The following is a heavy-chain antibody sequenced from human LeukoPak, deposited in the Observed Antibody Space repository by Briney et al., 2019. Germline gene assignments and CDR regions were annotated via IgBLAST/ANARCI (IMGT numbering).Heavy chain of an antibody. CDR3: AKAGPLEWLLYYFDY. CDR1: GFTFSSYS. J-gene: IGHJ4*02. Sequence: GGSLRLSCAASGFTFSSYSMMWVRQAPGKGLEWVSYISSSSTTIHYADSVKGRFTISRDNSKNTLYLQMNSLRAEDTAVYYCAKAGPLEWLLYYFDYWGQGTLVTVSS. CDR2: ISSSSTTI. V-gene: IGHV3-48*01. D-gene: IGHD3-3*01.